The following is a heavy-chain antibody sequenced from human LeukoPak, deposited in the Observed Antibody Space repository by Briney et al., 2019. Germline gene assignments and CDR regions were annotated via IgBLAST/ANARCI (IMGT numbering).Heavy chain of an antibody. V-gene: IGHV5-51*01. CDR2: IYPGDSDT. D-gene: IGHD6-13*01. J-gene: IGHJ4*02. Sequence: GESLKISCQSSGYTFTNYWIGWVRQMPGKGLGWMGIIYPGDSDTRYGPSFQGQVTISADKSIGTAFLQWSSLKASDTAMYYCARLVDSSSWPDIWGQGTLVTVSS. CDR3: ARLVDSSSWPDI. CDR1: GYTFTNYW.